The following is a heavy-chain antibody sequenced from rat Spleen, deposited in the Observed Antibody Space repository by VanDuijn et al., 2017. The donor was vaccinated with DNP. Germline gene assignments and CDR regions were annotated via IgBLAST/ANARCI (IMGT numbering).Heavy chain of an antibody. CDR2: ICSPAYAP. Sequence: EVQLVESGGGLVQPGRSLKLSCAASGFTFSAYYMAWVRQAPAKGLEWVASICSPAYAPYYTDSVKGRFAISRDNAKSTLYLQMNSLRSEDMATYYCVRWNSGHFDYWGQGVMVTVSS. V-gene: IGHV5-22*01. J-gene: IGHJ2*01. CDR3: VRWNSGHFDY. CDR1: GFTFSAYY. D-gene: IGHD4-3*01.